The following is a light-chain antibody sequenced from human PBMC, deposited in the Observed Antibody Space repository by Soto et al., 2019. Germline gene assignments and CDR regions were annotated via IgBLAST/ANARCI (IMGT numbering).Light chain of an antibody. Sequence: QSVLNQPASVSGSPGQSITISCTGTSSDVGGYNYVSWYQQYPGKAPKFMIYDVSNRPSGVSNRFSGSKSGNTASLTISGLQAEDEADYYCSSYTSSSTQVFGTGTKVTVL. J-gene: IGLJ1*01. CDR1: SSDVGGYNY. CDR3: SSYTSSSTQV. V-gene: IGLV2-14*01. CDR2: DVS.